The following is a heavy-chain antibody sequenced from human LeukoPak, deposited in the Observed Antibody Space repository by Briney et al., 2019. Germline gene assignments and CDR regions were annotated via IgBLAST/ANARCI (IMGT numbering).Heavy chain of an antibody. CDR1: GGSISSSNYY. Sequence: SETLSLTCTVSGGSISSSNYYWGWIRQPPGKGLEWIGNIFYSGSTYYNPSLKSRVTISVDTSKNQFSLRLSSVTAADTAVYYCAGLVVATATIDYWGQGTRVTVSS. CDR2: IFYSGST. CDR3: AGLVVATATIDY. V-gene: IGHV4-39*01. J-gene: IGHJ4*02. D-gene: IGHD2-21*02.